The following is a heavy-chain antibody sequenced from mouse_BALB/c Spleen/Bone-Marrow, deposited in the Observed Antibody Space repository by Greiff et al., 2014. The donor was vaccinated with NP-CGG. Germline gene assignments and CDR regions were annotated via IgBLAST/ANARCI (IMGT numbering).Heavy chain of an antibody. CDR1: GYTFANYW. CDR2: IYPGGGYI. V-gene: IGHV1-63*02. D-gene: IGHD2-10*02. CDR3: AREEYGNYDCFFDY. J-gene: IGHJ2*01. Sequence: VKLMESGAELVRPVTSVKISCKASGYTFANYWLGWLKQRPGHGLEWIGEIYPGGGYINYNEKFKGKATLTADTPSSTAYMRLSSLTSEEPAVYFCAREEYGNYDCFFDYWGQGTTLTVSS.